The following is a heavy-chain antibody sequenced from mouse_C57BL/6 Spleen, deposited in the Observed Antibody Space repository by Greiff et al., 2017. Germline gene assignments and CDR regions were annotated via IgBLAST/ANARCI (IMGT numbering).Heavy chain of an antibody. CDR1: GYTFTSYW. CDR3: ARRSNWDVRAMDY. D-gene: IGHD4-1*02. V-gene: IGHV1-69*01. J-gene: IGHJ4*01. CDR2: IDPSDSYT. Sequence: VKLQESGAELVMPGASVKLSCKASGYTFTSYWMHWVKQRPGQGLEWIGEIDPSDSYTNYNQKFKGKSTLTVDKSSSTAYMQLSSLTSEDSAVYYCARRSNWDVRAMDYWGQGTSVTVSS.